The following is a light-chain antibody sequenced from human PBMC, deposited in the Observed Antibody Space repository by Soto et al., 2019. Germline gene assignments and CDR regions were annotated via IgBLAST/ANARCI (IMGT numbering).Light chain of an antibody. J-gene: IGKJ5*01. CDR1: QDISNY. CDR2: DAS. CDR3: QQYDNFPIT. Sequence: DVQMTQSPSSLSASVGDRVTITCQASQDISNYLNWYHQKPGKAPKLLIYDASTLEAGVPSRFSGSGSGTDFTFPISSLQPEDIATYYCQQYDNFPITFGQGTRLEIK. V-gene: IGKV1-33*01.